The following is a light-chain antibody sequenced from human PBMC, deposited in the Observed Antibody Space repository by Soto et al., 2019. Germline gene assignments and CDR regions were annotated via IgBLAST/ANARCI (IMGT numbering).Light chain of an antibody. CDR3: QQYNNWPAIT. CDR2: RAS. Sequence: EIVMTQSPATLSVSPGERATLSCRASQSVSSLLAWYQQKPGQAPRLLIYRASTRATGIPARFSGSGSGTEFTLTISSLQSEDFAVYYCQQYNNWPAITFGQGTRLEI. J-gene: IGKJ5*01. V-gene: IGKV3D-15*01. CDR1: QSVSSL.